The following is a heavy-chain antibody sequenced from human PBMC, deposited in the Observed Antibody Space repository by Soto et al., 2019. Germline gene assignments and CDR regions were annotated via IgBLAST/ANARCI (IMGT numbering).Heavy chain of an antibody. CDR3: ARGQGGDGYRFDP. J-gene: IGHJ5*02. Sequence: QVQLQESGPGLVKPSETLSLTCTVSGGSISSYYWIWIRQPPGQGLEWIGYIYYSGSTKYNPSLNSRVTISVDTFKNQFSLNLSSVTAADTAVYYCARGQGGDGYRFDPWGQGTLVTVSS. CDR1: GGSISSYY. V-gene: IGHV4-59*01. D-gene: IGHD2-21*01. CDR2: IYYSGST.